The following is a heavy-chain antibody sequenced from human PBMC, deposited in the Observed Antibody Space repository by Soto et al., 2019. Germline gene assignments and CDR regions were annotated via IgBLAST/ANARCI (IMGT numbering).Heavy chain of an antibody. CDR3: TRAAGITGTIYFDY. Sequence: GGSLRLSCTASGFTFGDYAMSWFRQAPGKGLEWVGFIRSKAYGGTTEYAASVKGRFTISRDDSKSIAYLQMNSLKTEDTAVYYCTRAAGITGTIYFDYWGQGTLVTVSS. D-gene: IGHD1-7*01. J-gene: IGHJ4*02. CDR1: GFTFGDYA. CDR2: IRSKAYGGTT. V-gene: IGHV3-49*03.